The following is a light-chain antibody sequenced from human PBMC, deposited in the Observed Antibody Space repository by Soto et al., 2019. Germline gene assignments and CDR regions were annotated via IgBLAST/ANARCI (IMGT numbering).Light chain of an antibody. CDR2: AAS. V-gene: IGKV1-8*01. CDR1: QGISSY. CDR3: QQYYSYLYT. Sequence: IRMTQSPSSLSASTGDRVTITCRASQGISSYLAWYQQKPGKAPKLLIYAASTLQSGVPSRFSGSGSGTDFTLTISCLQSEDFATYYCQQYYSYLYTFGQGTKLEIK. J-gene: IGKJ2*01.